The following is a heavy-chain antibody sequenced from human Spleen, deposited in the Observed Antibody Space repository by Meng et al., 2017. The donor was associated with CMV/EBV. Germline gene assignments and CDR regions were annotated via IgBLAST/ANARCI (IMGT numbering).Heavy chain of an antibody. CDR3: ASQVYDFWSGYYRYYYYYGMDV. V-gene: IGHV3-53*01. CDR1: GFSISSKY. J-gene: IGHJ6*02. Sequence: GESLKISCEASGFSISSKYMSWVRQAPGKGLEWISLTYTGGNTYFVDSVRGRFTISRDNSKNTLYLQMNSLRAEDTAVYYCASQVYDFWSGYYRYYYYYGMDVWGQGTTVTVSS. D-gene: IGHD3-3*01. CDR2: TYTGGNT.